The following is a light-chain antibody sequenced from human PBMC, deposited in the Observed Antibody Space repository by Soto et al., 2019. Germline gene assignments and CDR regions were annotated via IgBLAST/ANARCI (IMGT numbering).Light chain of an antibody. J-gene: IGKJ2*01. CDR2: RAS. V-gene: IGKV3-15*01. Sequence: EILLTQSPATLAVSPGEGATLSCRASQSVRDNLAWYQQKPGQAPRLLIYRASTRATGVPARFSGSGSGTEFTLPISSLQSEDVSVYFCQHYNFWPHTFGQGTKLEI. CDR3: QHYNFWPHT. CDR1: QSVRDN.